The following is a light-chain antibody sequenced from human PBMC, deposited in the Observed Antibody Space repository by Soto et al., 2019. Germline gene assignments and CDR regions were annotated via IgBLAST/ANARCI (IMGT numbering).Light chain of an antibody. CDR1: TSDVGSYNL. V-gene: IGLV2-23*02. CDR2: EVS. Sequence: QSVLTQPASVSGSPGQSITISCTGTTSDVGSYNLVSWYQQYPGKAPKRMIFEVSKRPSGVSNRFSGSKSGNTASLTISGLQSEDEAYYYCCSYAGSGSAVFGGGTKLTVL. CDR3: CSYAGSGSAV. J-gene: IGLJ2*01.